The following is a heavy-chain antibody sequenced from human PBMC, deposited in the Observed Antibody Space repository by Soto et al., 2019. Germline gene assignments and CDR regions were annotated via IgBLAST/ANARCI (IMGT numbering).Heavy chain of an antibody. J-gene: IGHJ5*02. CDR2: ISGSGGST. CDR1: GFTFSSYA. Sequence: EVQLLESGGGLVQPGGSLRLSCAASGFTFSSYAMSWVRQAPGKGLEWVSAISGSGGSTYYADSVKGRFTIARDNSKNTLDLHMNSLRAEDTAVYYCAKVGYGVVAANDGSLDPWGQGTLVTVSS. D-gene: IGHD2-15*01. V-gene: IGHV3-23*01. CDR3: AKVGYGVVAANDGSLDP.